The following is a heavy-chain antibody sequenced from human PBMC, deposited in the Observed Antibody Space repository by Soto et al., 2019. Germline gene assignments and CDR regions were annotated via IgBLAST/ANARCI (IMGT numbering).Heavy chain of an antibody. Sequence: VETSCKARGWTSTCYTIRWVRQAPGQGLEWMGGIIPIFGTANYAQKFQGRVTITADKSTSTAYMELSSLRSEDTAVYYCAREDSSGYPQYNWFEPWGQGTLVTVSS. J-gene: IGHJ5*02. CDR2: IIPIFGTA. D-gene: IGHD3-22*01. CDR1: GWTSTCYT. CDR3: AREDSSGYPQYNWFEP. V-gene: IGHV1-69*06.